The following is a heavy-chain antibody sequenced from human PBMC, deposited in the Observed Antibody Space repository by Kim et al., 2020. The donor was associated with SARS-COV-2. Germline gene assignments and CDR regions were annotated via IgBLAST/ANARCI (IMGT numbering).Heavy chain of an antibody. CDR1: GFTFGDYA. Sequence: GGSLRLSCTASGFTFGDYAMSWVRQAPGKGLEWVGFIRSKAYGGTTEYAASVKGRFTISRDDSKSIAYLQMNSLKTEDTAVYYCTREPESYYLHSPHDYWGQGTLVTVSS. V-gene: IGHV3-49*04. CDR3: TREPESYYLHSPHDY. CDR2: IRSKAYGGTT. J-gene: IGHJ4*02. D-gene: IGHD3-10*01.